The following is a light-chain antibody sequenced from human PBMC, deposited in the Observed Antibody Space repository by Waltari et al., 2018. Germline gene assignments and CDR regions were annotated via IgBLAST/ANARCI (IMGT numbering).Light chain of an antibody. CDR3: QSYDSSLSGSV. J-gene: IGLJ2*01. V-gene: IGLV1-40*01. CDR2: GNS. Sequence: QSGLTQPPSVSGASGQRVTISCTGSSSHIGAGYDVHWYQLLPGTAPKPLIYGNSNRPSGVPDRFAGSKSGTSASLAITGLQAEDEAGYYCQSYDSSLSGSVFGGGTKLTVL. CDR1: SSHIGAGYD.